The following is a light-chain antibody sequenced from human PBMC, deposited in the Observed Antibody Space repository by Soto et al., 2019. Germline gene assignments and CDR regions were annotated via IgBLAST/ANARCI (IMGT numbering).Light chain of an antibody. CDR1: SSDIGAGYR. J-gene: IGLJ2*01. CDR3: SSYTSSSTLVV. V-gene: IGLV1-40*01. CDR2: DNT. Sequence: QSVLTQPPSVSGAPGERVTISCTGSSSDIGAGYRVRWYQQVPGTAPKLLIYDNTNRPSGVSVRFSGSKSGTSASLAISGLQAQDEADYYCSSYTSSSTLVVFGGGTKLTVL.